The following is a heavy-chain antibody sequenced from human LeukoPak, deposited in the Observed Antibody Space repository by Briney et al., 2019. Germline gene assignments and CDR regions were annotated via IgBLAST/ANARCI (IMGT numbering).Heavy chain of an antibody. Sequence: ASVKVSCKASGYTFTSYYMHWVRQAPGQGLEWMGIINPSGGSTSYAQKFQGRVTMTRDMSTSTVYMELSSLRSEDTAVYYCARDGGIFGVVTTTSRGWFDPWGQGTLVTVSS. D-gene: IGHD3-3*01. CDR3: ARDGGIFGVVTTTSRGWFDP. J-gene: IGHJ5*02. CDR2: INPSGGST. CDR1: GYTFTSYY. V-gene: IGHV1-46*01.